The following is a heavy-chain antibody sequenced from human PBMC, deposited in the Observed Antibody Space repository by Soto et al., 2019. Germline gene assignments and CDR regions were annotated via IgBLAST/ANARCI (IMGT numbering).Heavy chain of an antibody. CDR2: MNPNSGNT. J-gene: IGHJ6*03. CDR1: GYTFTSYD. CDR3: ARRAGPGPYYYYYYMDV. V-gene: IGHV1-8*01. Sequence: ASVKVSCKASGYTFTSYDINWVRQATGQGLEWMGWMNPNSGNTGYAQKFQGRVTMTRNTSITTAYMELSSLRSEDTAVYYCARRAGPGPYYYYYYMDVWGKGTTVTVSS.